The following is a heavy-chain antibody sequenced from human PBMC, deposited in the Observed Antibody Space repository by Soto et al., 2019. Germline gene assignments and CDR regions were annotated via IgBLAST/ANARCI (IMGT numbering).Heavy chain of an antibody. D-gene: IGHD6-6*01. J-gene: IGHJ4*02. CDR3: ARSRAVPRGHIDH. V-gene: IGHV4-59*01. CDR1: GGSMSGYY. CDR2: VYYTGSN. Sequence: QVQLQESGPGLVKPSETLSLTCRVSGGSMSGYYWSWVRLAPGKGLEWIGYVYYTGSNNYNPSLQSRVSIPGDTSKKQFSLNLNLVNAADTAVYFFARSRAVPRGHIDHWGQGIRVTISS.